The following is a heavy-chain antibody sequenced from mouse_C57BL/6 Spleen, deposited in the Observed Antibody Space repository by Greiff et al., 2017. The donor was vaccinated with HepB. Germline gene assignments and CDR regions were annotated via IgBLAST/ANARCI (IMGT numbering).Heavy chain of an antibody. V-gene: IGHV6-3*01. Sequence: EVKVEESGGGLVQPGGSMKLSCVASGFTFSNYWMNWVRQSPEKGLEWVAQIRLKSDNYATHYAESVKGRFTISRDDSKSSVYLQMNNLRAEDTGIYYCTREDYDGYSFDYWGQGTTLTVSS. D-gene: IGHD2-3*01. CDR1: GFTFSNYW. J-gene: IGHJ2*01. CDR2: IRLKSDNYAT. CDR3: TREDYDGYSFDY.